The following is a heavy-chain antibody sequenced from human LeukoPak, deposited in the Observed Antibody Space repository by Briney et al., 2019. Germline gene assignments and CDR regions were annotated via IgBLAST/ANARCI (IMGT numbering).Heavy chain of an antibody. CDR1: GFTFSSYW. D-gene: IGHD5-18*01. CDR3: ARGYSYGKYYFDY. J-gene: IGHJ4*02. CDR2: INSDGSST. V-gene: IGHV3-74*01. Sequence: PGGSLRLSCAASGFTFSSYWMHWVRKAPGKGLVWVSRINSDGSSTSYADSVKGRFTISRDNAKNTLYLQMNSLRAEDTAVYYCARGYSYGKYYFDYWGQGTLVTVSS.